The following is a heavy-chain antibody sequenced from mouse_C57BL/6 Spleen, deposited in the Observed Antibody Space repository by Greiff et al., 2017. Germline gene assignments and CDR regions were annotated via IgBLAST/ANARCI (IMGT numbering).Heavy chain of an antibody. Sequence: VQLQQPGAELVMPGASVKLSCKASGYTFTSYWMHWVKQRPGQGLEWIGEIDPSDSYTNYNQKFKGKSTLTVDKSSSTAYMQLSSLTSEDSAVYYCARSPYGYFDYWGQGTTLTVSS. CDR3: ARSPYGYFDY. V-gene: IGHV1-69*01. J-gene: IGHJ2*01. CDR1: GYTFTSYW. CDR2: IDPSDSYT. D-gene: IGHD1-1*01.